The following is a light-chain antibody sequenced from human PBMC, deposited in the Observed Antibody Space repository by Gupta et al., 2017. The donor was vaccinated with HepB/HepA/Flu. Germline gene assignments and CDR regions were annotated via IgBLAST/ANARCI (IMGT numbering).Light chain of an antibody. CDR1: SSDVGNYNY. CDR2: HVT. CDR3: CAVAGSNTYV. V-gene: IGLV2-11*01. J-gene: IGLJ2*01. Sequence: QSALTQPRSVSGSPGQSLTISCTGTSSDVGNYNYVSWYQQHPGKAPKLMTYHVTRRPAGVPDRFSGSKAGNTASLTISGLQPEEEADYYCCAVAGSNTYVFGGGTKLTVL.